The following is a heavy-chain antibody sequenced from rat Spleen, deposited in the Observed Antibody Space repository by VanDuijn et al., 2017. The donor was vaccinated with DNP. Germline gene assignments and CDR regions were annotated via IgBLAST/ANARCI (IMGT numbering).Heavy chain of an antibody. CDR1: GFTFSDYA. V-gene: IGHV5-17*01. CDR2: IRYDGGST. J-gene: IGHJ2*01. Sequence: EVQLVESGGGLVQPGRSLKLSCAASGFTFSDYAMAWVRQAPTKGLEWVAYIRYDGGSTYYGDSVKGRFAISRDNAKSTLYLQMNSLRSEDTATYYCARSGRSFDYWGQGVMVTVSS. D-gene: IGHD5-1*01. CDR3: ARSGRSFDY.